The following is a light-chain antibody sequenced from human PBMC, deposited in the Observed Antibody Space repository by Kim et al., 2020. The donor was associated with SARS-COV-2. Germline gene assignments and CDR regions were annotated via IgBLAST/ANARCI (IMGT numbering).Light chain of an antibody. Sequence: GKTVTISCTRSSGSSASNYVQWYQQRPGSSPTTLIYEDNQRPSGVPDRFSGSSDSSSNSASLTISGLKIEDEADYYCQSHDASYQVFGGGTQLTVL. J-gene: IGLJ3*02. V-gene: IGLV6-57*01. CDR3: QSHDASYQV. CDR1: SGSSASNY. CDR2: EDN.